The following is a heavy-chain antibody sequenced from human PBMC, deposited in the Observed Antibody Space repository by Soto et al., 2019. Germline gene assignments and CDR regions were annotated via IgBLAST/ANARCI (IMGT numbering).Heavy chain of an antibody. Sequence: QVQLVESGGGVVRPGRSLRLSCAVSGFTFTSHDMHWVRQAPGKGLEWVAFISYSGSEKSYADSVKGRLTISRDNSKNTLYLQMASLRAEDTAVYYCARRGRGQMYYGMDVWGQGTAVTVSS. V-gene: IGHV3-30*03. D-gene: IGHD2-15*01. J-gene: IGHJ6*02. CDR3: ARRGRGQMYYGMDV. CDR2: ISYSGSEK. CDR1: GFTFTSHD.